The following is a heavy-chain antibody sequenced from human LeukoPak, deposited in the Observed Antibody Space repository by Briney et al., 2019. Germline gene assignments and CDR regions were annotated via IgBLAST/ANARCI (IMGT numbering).Heavy chain of an antibody. CDR1: GFTFSSYS. D-gene: IGHD2-15*01. Sequence: GGSLRLSCAASGFTFSSYSMNWVRQAPGKGLEWVSSISSSSSYIYYADSVKGRFTISRDNAKNSLYLQMNSLRAEDTAVYYCARAEPYRSGGSCYSDYWGQGTLVTVSS. J-gene: IGHJ4*02. V-gene: IGHV3-21*01. CDR3: ARAEPYRSGGSCYSDY. CDR2: ISSSSSYI.